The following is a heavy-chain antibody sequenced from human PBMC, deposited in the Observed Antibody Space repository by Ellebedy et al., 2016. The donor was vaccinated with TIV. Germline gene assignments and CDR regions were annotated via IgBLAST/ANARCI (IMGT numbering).Heavy chain of an antibody. CDR3: AKDPVIAAAGREGFDY. CDR2: ISGSGGST. V-gene: IGHV3-23*01. D-gene: IGHD6-13*01. J-gene: IGHJ4*02. CDR1: GFTFSSYA. Sequence: PGGSLRLSCAASGFTFSSYAMSWVRQAPGKGLEWVSAISGSGGSTYYADSVKGRFTISRDNSKNTLYLQMNSLRAEDTAVYYCAKDPVIAAAGREGFDYWGQGTLVTVSS.